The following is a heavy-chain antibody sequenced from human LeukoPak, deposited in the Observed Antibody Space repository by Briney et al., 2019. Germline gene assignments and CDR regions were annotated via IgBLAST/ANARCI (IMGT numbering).Heavy chain of an antibody. CDR3: ARVGTYYYDSSGYYYFDY. D-gene: IGHD3-22*01. CDR1: GGSISSYY. V-gene: IGHV4-4*07. CDR2: IYTSGST. J-gene: IGHJ4*02. Sequence: SETLSLTCTVSGGSISSYYWIWIRQPAGKGLEWIGRIYTSGSTNYNPSLKSRVTMSVDTSKNQFSLKLSSVTAADTAVYYCARVGTYYYDSSGYYYFDYWGQGTLVTVSS.